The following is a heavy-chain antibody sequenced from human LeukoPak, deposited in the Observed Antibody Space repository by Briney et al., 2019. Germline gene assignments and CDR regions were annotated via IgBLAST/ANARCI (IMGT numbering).Heavy chain of an antibody. D-gene: IGHD6-13*01. Sequence: ASVKVSCKASGGTFSSYAISWVRQAPGQGLEWMGRIIPILGIANYAQKFQGRVTITADKSTSTAYMELSSLRSEDTAVYYCAIPAAGTFYYYYYGMDVWAKGPRSPSP. V-gene: IGHV1-69*04. CDR3: AIPAAGTFYYYYYGMDV. CDR2: IIPILGIA. J-gene: IGHJ6*02. CDR1: GGTFSSYA.